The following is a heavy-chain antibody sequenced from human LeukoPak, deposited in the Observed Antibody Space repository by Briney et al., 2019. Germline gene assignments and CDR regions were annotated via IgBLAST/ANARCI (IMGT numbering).Heavy chain of an antibody. Sequence: GGSPRLSCAASGFTFSSYGMHWVRQAPGRGLEWVAVIWSDGTNEYYADSVRGRFIISRDNSRNTLFLQMNSLRAEDTALYYCVKDLDRDDLWSGYWPDAFDTWGQGTMVSVSS. CDR2: IWSDGTNE. D-gene: IGHD3-3*01. V-gene: IGHV3-33*06. CDR1: GFTFSSYG. CDR3: VKDLDRDDLWSGYWPDAFDT. J-gene: IGHJ3*02.